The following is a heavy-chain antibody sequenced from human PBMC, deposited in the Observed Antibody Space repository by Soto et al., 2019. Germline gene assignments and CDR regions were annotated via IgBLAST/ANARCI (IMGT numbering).Heavy chain of an antibody. CDR1: GFTFSNAW. CDR2: IKSKTDGGTT. CDR3: TTDRFVVVVAASPYYYYGMDV. V-gene: IGHV3-15*01. Sequence: GGSLRLSCAASGFTFSNAWMSWVRQAPGKGLEWVGRIKSKTDGGTTDYAAPVKGRFTISRDDSKNTLYLQMNSLKTEDIAVYYCTTDRFVVVVAASPYYYYGMDVWGQGTTVTVSS. D-gene: IGHD2-15*01. J-gene: IGHJ6*02.